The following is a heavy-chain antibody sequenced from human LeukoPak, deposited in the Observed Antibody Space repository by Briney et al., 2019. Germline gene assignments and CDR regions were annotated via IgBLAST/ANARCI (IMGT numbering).Heavy chain of an antibody. CDR1: GGSISSGGYS. CDR2: IYRSGST. CDR3: ARVPDF. Sequence: IPSQTLSLTCNVYGGSISSGGYSWSWLRQPPGKGLEWIGYIYRSGSTHSNPSLKSRLTISVDRSKNQFSLKLSSVTAADTAVYYCARVPDFWGQGTLVTVSS. V-gene: IGHV4-30-2*01. J-gene: IGHJ4*02.